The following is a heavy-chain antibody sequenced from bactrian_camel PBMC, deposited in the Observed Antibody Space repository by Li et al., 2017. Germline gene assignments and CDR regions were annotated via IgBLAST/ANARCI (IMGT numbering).Heavy chain of an antibody. Sequence: VQLVESGGGSVQQGGSLNVSCTASGFTSPLTLENKCMGWFRETPGKEREGVAGMLRGGLVTYIADSVKGRFTISKDNAKNTLYLQMNSLKPEDTAMYYCAAAPYVGASGYCYAHLVTEYSNSGQGTQVTVS. CDR3: AAAPYVGASGYCYAHLVTEYSN. D-gene: IGHD1*01. J-gene: IGHJ4*01. CDR2: MLRGGLVT. V-gene: IGHV3S32*01. CDR1: GFTSPLTLENKC.